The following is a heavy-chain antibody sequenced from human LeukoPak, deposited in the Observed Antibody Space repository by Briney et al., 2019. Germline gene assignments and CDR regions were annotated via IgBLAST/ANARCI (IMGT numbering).Heavy chain of an antibody. D-gene: IGHD4-11*01. V-gene: IGHV3-48*03. J-gene: IGHJ4*02. CDR1: GFTFSSYE. CDR2: ISPSGTTI. Sequence: GGSLRLSCAASGFTFSSYEMNWVRQAPGKGLEWISFISPSGTTIYYADSVKGRFTISRDNAKNSLYLQMNSLRAEDTAVYYCATKLPNTVYFNYWGQGTLVTVSS. CDR3: ATKLPNTVYFNY.